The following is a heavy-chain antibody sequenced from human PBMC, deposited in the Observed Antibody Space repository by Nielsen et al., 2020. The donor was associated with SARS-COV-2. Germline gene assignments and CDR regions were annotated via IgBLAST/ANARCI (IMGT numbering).Heavy chain of an antibody. CDR2: IYHSGNT. CDR1: GDSISSSNW. J-gene: IGHJ6*02. D-gene: IGHD2-21*02. Sequence: SETLSLTCAVSGDSISSSNWWSWVRQPPGKGLEWIGEIYHSGNTNYNPSLRSRVTISVDKSKNQFSLRLISVTAADTAVYYCARGPYCGGDCYSVSDVWGQGTTVTVSS. V-gene: IGHV4-4*02. CDR3: ARGPYCGGDCYSVSDV.